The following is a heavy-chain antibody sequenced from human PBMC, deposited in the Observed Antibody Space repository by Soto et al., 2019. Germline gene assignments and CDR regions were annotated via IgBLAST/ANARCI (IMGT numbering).Heavy chain of an antibody. Sequence: QVQLVQSGAEVKKPGSSVKVSCKASGGTFSNHAINWVRQAPGQGLEWMGRIITIFTTTDYAQRFQGRVTIAADEATITAYMELSSLKHDDTAVYYCAREVAADGTCREDVFDIWGQGTMVTVSS. CDR1: GGTFSNHA. CDR3: AREVAADGTCREDVFDI. D-gene: IGHD6-13*01. V-gene: IGHV1-69*12. CDR2: IITIFTTT. J-gene: IGHJ3*02.